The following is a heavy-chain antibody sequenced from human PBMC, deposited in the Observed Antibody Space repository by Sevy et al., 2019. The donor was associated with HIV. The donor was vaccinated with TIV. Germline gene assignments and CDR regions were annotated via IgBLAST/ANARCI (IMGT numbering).Heavy chain of an antibody. CDR1: GFTFSSSG. CDR3: AKDMASEGFDY. CDR2: ISYDGNYM. J-gene: IGHJ4*02. D-gene: IGHD3-10*01. V-gene: IGHV3-30*18. Sequence: GGSLRLSCAASGFTFSSSGIHWVRQAPGKGLEWVAIISYDGNYMYYADSVKGRFTISRDNSKNPLYLQMNSLGAEDTAVYYCAKDMASEGFDYWGQGTLVTVSS.